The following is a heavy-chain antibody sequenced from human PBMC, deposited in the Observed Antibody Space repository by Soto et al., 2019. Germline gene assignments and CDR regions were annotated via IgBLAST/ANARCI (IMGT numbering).Heavy chain of an antibody. D-gene: IGHD3-3*01. J-gene: IGHJ4*02. CDR3: AAVGVLGVAYFDY. V-gene: IGHV1-58*01. CDR1: GFTFTSSA. CDR2: IVVGSGNT. Sequence: SVKVSCKASGFTFTSSAVQWVRQARGQRLEWIGWIVVGSGNTNYAQKFQERVTITRDMSTSTAYMELSSLRSEDTAVYYCAAVGVLGVAYFDYWGQGTLVTVSS.